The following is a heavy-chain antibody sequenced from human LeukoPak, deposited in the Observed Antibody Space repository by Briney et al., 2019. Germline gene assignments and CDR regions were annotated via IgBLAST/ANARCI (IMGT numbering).Heavy chain of an antibody. Sequence: GGSLRLSCAASGFTFDDYGMSWVRQAPGKGLEWVSHINWNGGSTAYVDSVKGRFTISRDNAENSLYVQMNSLRAEDTAFYYCARETPGDAFDIWGQGTMVTVSS. CDR1: GFTFDDYG. V-gene: IGHV3-20*04. CDR3: ARETPGDAFDI. CDR2: INWNGGST. J-gene: IGHJ3*02.